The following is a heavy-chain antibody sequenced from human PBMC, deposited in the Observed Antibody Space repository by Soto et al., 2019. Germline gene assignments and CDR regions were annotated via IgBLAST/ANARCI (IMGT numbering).Heavy chain of an antibody. J-gene: IGHJ3*02. CDR1: GDSISSYY. CDR3: ARPALYGRVRVAIDS. CDR2: IYYSGST. D-gene: IGHD2-2*02. V-gene: IGHV4-59*01. Sequence: SETLSLTCTVSGDSISSYYWSWIRQPPGKGLEWIGYIYYSGSTNYNPSLKSRVTISVDTSKKEFSLKLSSVTAADTAVYYCARPALYGRVRVAIDSWGQGTRVTVAS.